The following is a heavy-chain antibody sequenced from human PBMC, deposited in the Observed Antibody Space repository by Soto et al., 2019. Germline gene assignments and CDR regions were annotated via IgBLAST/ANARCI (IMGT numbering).Heavy chain of an antibody. CDR3: ARDAGTLSGRYFDWLPLRHHFDY. CDR2: ISAYNGNT. V-gene: IGHV1-18*01. Sequence: GASVKVSCKASGYTFTSYGISWVRQAPGQGLEWMGWISAYNGNTNYAQKLQGRVTMTTDTSTSTAYMELRSLRSDDTAVYYCARDAGTLSGRYFDWLPLRHHFDYWAQGTLVTVSS. CDR1: GYTFTSYG. J-gene: IGHJ4*02. D-gene: IGHD3-9*01.